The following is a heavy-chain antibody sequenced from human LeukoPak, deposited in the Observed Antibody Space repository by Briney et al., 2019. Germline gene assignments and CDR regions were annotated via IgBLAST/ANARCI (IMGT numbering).Heavy chain of an antibody. CDR3: ARDSSGSYDH. D-gene: IGHD1-26*01. J-gene: IGHJ1*01. Sequence: ASVKVSCKASGYTFTSYYVHWVRQAPGQGLEWMGIIDPSGGSTGYAPKFQGRVIMTRDTSTSTVYMDLSSLRSEDTAVYYCARDSSGSYDHWGQGTLVTVYS. CDR1: GYTFTSYY. CDR2: IDPSGGST. V-gene: IGHV1-46*01.